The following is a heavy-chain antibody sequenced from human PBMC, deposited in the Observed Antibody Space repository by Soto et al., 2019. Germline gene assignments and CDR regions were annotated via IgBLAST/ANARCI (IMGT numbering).Heavy chain of an antibody. D-gene: IGHD3-10*01. J-gene: IGHJ6*02. CDR3: AKSKPLYGSGSYYNGYYYYGMDV. Sequence: VSAISGSGGSTYYADSVKGRFTISRDNSKNTLYLQMNSLRAEDTAVYYCAKSKPLYGSGSYYNGYYYYGMDVWGQGTTVTVSS. CDR2: ISGSGGST. V-gene: IGHV3-23*01.